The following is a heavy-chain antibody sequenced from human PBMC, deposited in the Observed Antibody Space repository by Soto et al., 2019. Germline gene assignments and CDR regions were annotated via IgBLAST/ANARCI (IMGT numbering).Heavy chain of an antibody. J-gene: IGHJ5*02. CDR3: ERTRVGAVAGT. Sequence: QVQLVQSGAEVKKPGASVKVSCKTSGYTFTSYDIHWVRQASAQGPEWMGWMNPNSGNTVYAQKLQGRIIMIKNTSISTAYMELISLRSEDTADSYFERTRVGAVAGTWGQGTLVTVS. D-gene: IGHD6-19*01. CDR1: GYTFTSYD. V-gene: IGHV1-8*01. CDR2: MNPNSGNT.